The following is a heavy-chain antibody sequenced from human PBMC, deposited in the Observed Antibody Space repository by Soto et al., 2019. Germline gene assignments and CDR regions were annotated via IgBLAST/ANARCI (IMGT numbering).Heavy chain of an antibody. Sequence: XSVKVSSEAFGNPFTRNKMHWVRQAPGQGLEWMGMINPRDGSTTYAQTFRGRLIMTRDTSTSIVYMELSSLRSDDTAVYFCARDMNHDFWSDPYHFFGMDVWGRGTTVTVSS. CDR3: ARDMNHDFWSDPYHFFGMDV. V-gene: IGHV1-46*01. D-gene: IGHD3-3*01. CDR1: GNPFTRNK. J-gene: IGHJ6*02. CDR2: INPRDGST.